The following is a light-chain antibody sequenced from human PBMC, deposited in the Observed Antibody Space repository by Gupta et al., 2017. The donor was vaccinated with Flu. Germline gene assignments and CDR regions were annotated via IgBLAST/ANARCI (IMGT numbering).Light chain of an antibody. CDR2: DVS. CDR3: QQKDIPPYT. J-gene: IGKJ2*01. V-gene: IGKV1-33*01. Sequence: PSSLSASVGDRVTITCQGSQEITKDLNWYQQKPGKAPKLLIDDVSKVATGVPSRFSGSGSGRDFTFTISKLQPEDIGTYYCQQKDIPPYTFGQGTKLEIK. CDR1: QEITKD.